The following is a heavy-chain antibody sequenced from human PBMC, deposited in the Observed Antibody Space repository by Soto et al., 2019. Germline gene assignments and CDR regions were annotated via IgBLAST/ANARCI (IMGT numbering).Heavy chain of an antibody. V-gene: IGHV4-39*01. J-gene: IGHJ4*02. CDR2: VYYRGRS. CDR1: GGSVSNSNYY. D-gene: IGHD2-8*01. Sequence: KPSETLSLTCTVSGGSVSNSNYYWGWIRQSPGKGLEWIGSVYYRGRSYSKSSLKSRVTISVDTSKNQFSLNLNSVTASDTAVYYCVSQRTSVLTQAYFDYWGPGALVTVSS. CDR3: VSQRTSVLTQAYFDY.